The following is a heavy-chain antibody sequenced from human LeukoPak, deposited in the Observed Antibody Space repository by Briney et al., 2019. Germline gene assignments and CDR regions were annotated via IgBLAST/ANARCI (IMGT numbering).Heavy chain of an antibody. CDR1: GFTFSSYA. J-gene: IGHJ4*02. CDR3: ARELRPSSILDLAPDY. CDR2: ISYDGSNK. V-gene: IGHV3-30*04. Sequence: GGSLRLSCAASGFTFSSYAVHWVRQAPGKGLEWVAVISYDGSNKYYADSVKGRFTISRDNSKNTLYLQMNSLRAEDTAVYYCARELRPSSILDLAPDYWGQGTPVTVSS. D-gene: IGHD2-2*01.